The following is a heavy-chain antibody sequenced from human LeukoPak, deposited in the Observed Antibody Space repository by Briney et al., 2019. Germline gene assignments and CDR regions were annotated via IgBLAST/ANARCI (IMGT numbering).Heavy chain of an antibody. V-gene: IGHV1-24*01. Sequence: ASVKVSCRVSVYTLTELSMHWVRQAPAKGLAWVGGFDPEDGETIYAQKFQGRVTMTEDTSTDTAYMELSSLRSEDTAVYYCATDLGYYYDSSRYYLFDYWGQGTLVTVSS. J-gene: IGHJ4*02. CDR1: VYTLTELS. CDR3: ATDLGYYYDSSRYYLFDY. CDR2: FDPEDGET. D-gene: IGHD3-22*01.